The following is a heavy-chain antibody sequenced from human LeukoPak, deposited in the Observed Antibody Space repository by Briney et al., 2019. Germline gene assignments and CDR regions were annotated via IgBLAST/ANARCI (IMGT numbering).Heavy chain of an antibody. V-gene: IGHV1-8*01. D-gene: IGHD7-27*01. CDR3: VRTPPNWGFDY. J-gene: IGHJ4*02. Sequence: ASVKVSCKASGYTFTSHDINWVRQATGQGLEWMGWMSPNSGDTGYAQKFQGRVTMTSDSSISTAYVELSSLRSEDTAIYYCVRTPPNWGFDYWGQGTLVTVSS. CDR1: GYTFTSHD. CDR2: MSPNSGDT.